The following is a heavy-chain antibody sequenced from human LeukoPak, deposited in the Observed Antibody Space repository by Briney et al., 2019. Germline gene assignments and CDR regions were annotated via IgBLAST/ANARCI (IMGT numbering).Heavy chain of an antibody. CDR3: ARDYYYGSGSYLLYGMDV. D-gene: IGHD3-10*01. CDR2: ISSSSSYI. J-gene: IGHJ6*02. V-gene: IGHV3-21*01. Sequence: GGSLRLSCAASGFTFISSWMTWVRQAPGKGLEWVSSISSSSSYIYYADSVKGRFTISRDNAKNSLYLQMNSLRAEDTAVYYCARDYYYGSGSYLLYGMDVWGQGTTVTVSS. CDR1: GFTFISSW.